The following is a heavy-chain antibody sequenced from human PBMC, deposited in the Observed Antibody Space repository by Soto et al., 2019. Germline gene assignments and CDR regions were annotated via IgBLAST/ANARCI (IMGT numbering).Heavy chain of an antibody. CDR3: ARDREDIVVVVAATLYGMDV. D-gene: IGHD2-15*01. CDR1: GFTFSSYS. V-gene: IGHV3-48*02. CDR2: ISSSSSTI. Sequence: GGSLRLSCAASGFTFSSYSMNWVRQAPGKGLEWVSYISSSSSTIYYADSVKGRFTISRDNAKNSLYLQMNSLRDEDTAVYYCARDREDIVVVVAATLYGMDVWGQGTTVTVSS. J-gene: IGHJ6*02.